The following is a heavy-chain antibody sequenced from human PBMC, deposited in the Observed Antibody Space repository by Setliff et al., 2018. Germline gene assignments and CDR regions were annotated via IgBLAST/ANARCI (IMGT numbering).Heavy chain of an antibody. CDR1: GYTFTSYG. J-gene: IGHJ5*02. D-gene: IGHD6-13*01. V-gene: IGHV1-18*01. CDR2: ISVYNGKT. Sequence: ASVKVSCKASGYTFTSYGFSWVRQAPGQGLEWMGWISVYNGKTNYAQKLQGRVTMTTDTSTSTAYMELSSLRSEDTAVYYCARAPAAAGRDNWFDPWGQGTLVTVSS. CDR3: ARAPAAAGRDNWFDP.